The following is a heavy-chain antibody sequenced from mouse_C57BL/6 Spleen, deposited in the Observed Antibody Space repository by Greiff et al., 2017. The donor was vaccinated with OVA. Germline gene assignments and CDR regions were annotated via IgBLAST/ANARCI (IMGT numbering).Heavy chain of an antibody. Sequence: EVQLQQSGPVLVKPGASVKMSCKASGYTFTDYYMNWVKQSHGKSLEWIGVINPYNGGTSYNQKFKGKATLTVDKSSSTAYMELNSLTSEDSAVYYCASDSNYVYYAMDYWGQGTSVTVSS. CDR1: GYTFTDYY. V-gene: IGHV1-19*01. CDR3: ASDSNYVYYAMDY. J-gene: IGHJ4*01. CDR2: INPYNGGT. D-gene: IGHD2-5*01.